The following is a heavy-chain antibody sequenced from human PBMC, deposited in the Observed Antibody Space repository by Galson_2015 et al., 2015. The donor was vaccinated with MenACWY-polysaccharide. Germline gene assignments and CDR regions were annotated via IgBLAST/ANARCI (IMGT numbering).Heavy chain of an antibody. CDR1: GYTFTRYW. Sequence: QSGAEVKRPGESLKISCKGSGYTFTRYWIGWVRQMPGKGLEWMGIIYPGDSDTRYSPSFQGQVTISADKSISTAYLQWSSLKASDPPIYYWARRGAATAYWYFDLWGRGTQVIVSS. CDR2: IYPGDSDT. CDR3: ARRGAATAYWYFDL. J-gene: IGHJ2*01. D-gene: IGHD1-1*01. V-gene: IGHV5-51*03.